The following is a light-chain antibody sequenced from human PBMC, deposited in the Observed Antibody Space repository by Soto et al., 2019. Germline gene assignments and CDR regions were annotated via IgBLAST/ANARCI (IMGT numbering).Light chain of an antibody. V-gene: IGLV1-44*01. J-gene: IGLJ2*01. Sequence: QSVLTQPPSASGTPGKRVTISCSGSRSNIGSNTVNWYQQLPGTAPKLLIYSNNQRPSGVPDRFSGSKSGTSASLAISGLQSEDETDYYCAAWDDSLNGVIFGGGTQLTVL. CDR3: AAWDDSLNGVI. CDR2: SNN. CDR1: RSNIGSNT.